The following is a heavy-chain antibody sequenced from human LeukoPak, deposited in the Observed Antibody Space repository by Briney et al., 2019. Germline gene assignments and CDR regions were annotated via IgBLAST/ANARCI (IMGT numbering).Heavy chain of an antibody. CDR1: GFTFTSYW. Sequence: GGYLRLSCAASGFTFTSYWMHWVRQAPGKGPVWVSRIKSDESTRDYADFVKGRFTISRDNARDTVYLQINSLIAEDTAVYYCARGLRDRYGMDVWGQGTTVTVSS. CDR2: IKSDESTR. V-gene: IGHV3-74*01. CDR3: ARGLRDRYGMDV. D-gene: IGHD5-12*01. J-gene: IGHJ6*02.